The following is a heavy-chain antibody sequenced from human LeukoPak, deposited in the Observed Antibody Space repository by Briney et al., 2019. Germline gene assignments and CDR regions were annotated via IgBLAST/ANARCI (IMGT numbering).Heavy chain of an antibody. CDR2: IYYSGST. D-gene: IGHD6-13*01. CDR3: ARLSSPHRSFDY. CDR1: GVSISSYY. V-gene: IGHV4-59*08. J-gene: IGHJ4*02. Sequence: NPSETLSLTCTVSGVSISSYYWSWIRQPPGKGLEWIGYIYYSGSTNYNPSLKSRVTISVDTSKNQFSLKLSSVTAADTAVYYCARLSSPHRSFDYWGQGTLVTVSS.